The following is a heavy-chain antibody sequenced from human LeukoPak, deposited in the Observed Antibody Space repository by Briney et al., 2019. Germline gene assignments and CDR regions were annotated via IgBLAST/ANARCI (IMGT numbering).Heavy chain of an antibody. CDR3: AKGSSGSRPYYFDY. CDR1: GFTFSNYA. Sequence: PGGSLRLSCAASGFTFSNYAMSWVRQAPGMGLEWVSAITDSGGDTYHAGSIKGRFTISRDNSKNTLYLQMNSLRADDTAVYYCAKGSSGSRPYYFDYWGQGTLVTVSS. V-gene: IGHV3-23*01. D-gene: IGHD3-10*01. CDR2: ITDSGGDT. J-gene: IGHJ4*02.